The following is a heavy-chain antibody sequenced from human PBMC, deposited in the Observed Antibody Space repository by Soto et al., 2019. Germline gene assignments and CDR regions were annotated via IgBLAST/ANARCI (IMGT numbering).Heavy chain of an antibody. CDR1: GFTFSSYA. J-gene: IGHJ4*02. V-gene: IGHV3-23*01. D-gene: IGHD3-10*01. CDR3: AKDQEGSGRLPRSDIYYFDY. Sequence: GGSLRLSCAASGFTFSSYAMSWVRQAPGKGLEWVSAISGSGGSTYYADSVKGRFTISRDNSKNTLYLQMNSLRAEDTAVYYCAKDQEGSGRLPRSDIYYFDYWGQGTLVTVSS. CDR2: ISGSGGST.